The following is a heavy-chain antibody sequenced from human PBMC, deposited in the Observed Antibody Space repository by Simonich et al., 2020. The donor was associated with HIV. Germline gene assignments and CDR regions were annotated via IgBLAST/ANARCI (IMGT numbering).Heavy chain of an antibody. CDR1: GGSISSYY. V-gene: IGHV4-4*07. J-gene: IGHJ4*02. CDR2: IYTSRST. D-gene: IGHD2-8*01. CDR3: ARDLITYGFDY. Sequence: QVQLQGSGPGLVKPSETLSLTCTVSGGSISSYYWSWIRQPAGKGLEWIGRIYTSRSTNYNPSLKSRVTISVDKSKNQLSLKVSSVTAADTAVYYCARDLITYGFDYWGQGTLVTVSS.